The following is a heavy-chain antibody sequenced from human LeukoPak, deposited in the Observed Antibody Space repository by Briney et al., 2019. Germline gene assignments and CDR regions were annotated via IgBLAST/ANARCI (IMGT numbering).Heavy chain of an antibody. D-gene: IGHD2-15*01. CDR1: GYTFTSYG. CDR2: ISAYNGNT. J-gene: IGHJ6*02. V-gene: IGHV1-18*01. Sequence: GASVKVSCKASGYTFTSYGISWVRQAPGQGLEWMGWISAYNGNTNYAQKLQGRATMTTDTSTSTAYMELRSLRSDDTAVYYCARDCSGGSCYPGYYGMDVWGQGTTVTVSS. CDR3: ARDCSGGSCYPGYYGMDV.